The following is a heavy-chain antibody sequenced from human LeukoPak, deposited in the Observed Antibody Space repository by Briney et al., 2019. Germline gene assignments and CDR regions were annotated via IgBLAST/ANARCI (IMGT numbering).Heavy chain of an antibody. Sequence: SETLSLTCAVYGGSFSGNYWSWIRQPPGKGLEWIGEINHSGSTNYNPSLKSRVTISVDTSKNQFSLKLSSVTAADTAVYYCARGRTPHYNYGMDVWGQGTTVTVS. V-gene: IGHV4-34*01. CDR2: INHSGST. J-gene: IGHJ6*02. CDR3: ARGRTPHYNYGMDV. CDR1: GGSFSGNY.